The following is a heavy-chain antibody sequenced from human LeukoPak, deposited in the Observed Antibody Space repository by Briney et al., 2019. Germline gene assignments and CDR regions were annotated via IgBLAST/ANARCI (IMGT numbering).Heavy chain of an antibody. D-gene: IGHD2-2*01. J-gene: IGHJ4*02. CDR3: ARWGVKSAARGNDY. V-gene: IGHV1-69*05. Sequence: GASVKVSCKVSGGTFSSYAISWVRQAPGQGLEWMGGIIPIFGTANYAQKFQGRVTITTDESTSTAYMELSSLRSEDTAVYYCARWGVKSAARGNDYWGQGTLVTVSS. CDR2: IIPIFGTA. CDR1: GGTFSSYA.